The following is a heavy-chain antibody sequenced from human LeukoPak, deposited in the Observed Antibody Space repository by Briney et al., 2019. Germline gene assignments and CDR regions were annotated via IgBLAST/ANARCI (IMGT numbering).Heavy chain of an antibody. D-gene: IGHD3-22*01. V-gene: IGHV1-2*06. CDR1: GYTFTGYY. CDR2: INPNSDGT. Sequence: ASMNVSCKASGYTFTGYYMHWVRQAPGQGLEWMGRINPNSDGTNYAQKFQGRVTMTRDTSISTAYMELSRLRSDDTAVYYCARDPNYYDSSGYETGYWGQGTLVTVSS. J-gene: IGHJ4*02. CDR3: ARDPNYYDSSGYETGY.